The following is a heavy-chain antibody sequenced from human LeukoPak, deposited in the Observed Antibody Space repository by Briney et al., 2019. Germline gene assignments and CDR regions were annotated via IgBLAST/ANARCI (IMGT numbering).Heavy chain of an antibody. D-gene: IGHD2-2*01. CDR1: GFTFSSYA. Sequence: PGGSLKLSCAASGFTFSSYAMSWVHQAPGKGLEWVSAISGSGGSTYYADSVKGRFTISRDNSKNTLYLQMNSLRAEDTAVYYCARARSQRYCSSTSCRSGGAFDIWGQGTMVTVSS. CDR2: ISGSGGST. V-gene: IGHV3-23*01. J-gene: IGHJ3*02. CDR3: ARARSQRYCSSTSCRSGGAFDI.